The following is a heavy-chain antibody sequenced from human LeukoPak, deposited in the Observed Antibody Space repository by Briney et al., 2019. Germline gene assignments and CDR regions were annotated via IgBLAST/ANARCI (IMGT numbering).Heavy chain of an antibody. J-gene: IGHJ4*02. V-gene: IGHV3-30*18. D-gene: IGHD5-12*01. CDR3: AKDRGAVEYSGYDFFDY. Sequence: GRSLRLSCAASGFTFSSYGMHWVRQAPGKGLEWVAVISYDGSNKYYADSVKGRFTISRDNSKNTLYLQMNSLRAEDTAVYYCAKDRGAVEYSGYDFFDYWGQGTLVTVSS. CDR2: ISYDGSNK. CDR1: GFTFSSYG.